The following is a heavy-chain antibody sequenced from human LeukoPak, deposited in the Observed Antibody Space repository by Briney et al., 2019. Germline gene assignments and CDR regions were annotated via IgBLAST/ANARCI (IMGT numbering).Heavy chain of an antibody. CDR3: ARAVVTAWYFDL. Sequence: KPSETLSLTCTVSGGSISSGGYYWSWIRQHPGKGLEWIGYIYYSGSTYYNPSLKSRVTISVDTSKNQFSLKLSSVTAADTAVYYCARAVVTAWYFDLWGRGTLVTVSS. J-gene: IGHJ2*01. CDR2: IYYSGST. CDR1: GGSISSGGYY. V-gene: IGHV4-31*03. D-gene: IGHD2-21*02.